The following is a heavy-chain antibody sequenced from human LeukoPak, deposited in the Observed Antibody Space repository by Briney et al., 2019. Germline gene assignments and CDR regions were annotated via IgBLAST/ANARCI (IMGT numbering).Heavy chain of an antibody. J-gene: IGHJ4*02. CDR3: AKDRAYCSSASCFQSFDY. Sequence: PGGSLRLSCAASGFTFSSYGMHWVRQAPGKGLEWVAVISHDGSNKYYADSAKGRFTISRDNSKNTLYLQMNSLRAEDTAVYYCAKDRAYCSSASCFQSFDYWGQGTLVTVSS. D-gene: IGHD2-2*01. CDR2: ISHDGSNK. CDR1: GFTFSSYG. V-gene: IGHV3-30*18.